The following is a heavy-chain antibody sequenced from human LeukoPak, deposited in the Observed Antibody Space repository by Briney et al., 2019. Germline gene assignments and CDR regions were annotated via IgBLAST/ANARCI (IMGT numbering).Heavy chain of an antibody. CDR2: IKQDGSEK. Sequence: GGSLRLSCAAPGFTFSSYWMSWVRQAPGKGLEWVANIKQDGSEKYYVDSVKGRFTISRDNAKNSLYLQVNSLRAEDTAVYYCARLRGYSYGKLDYWGQGTLVTVSS. CDR1: GFTFSSYW. CDR3: ARLRGYSYGKLDY. V-gene: IGHV3-7*01. J-gene: IGHJ4*02. D-gene: IGHD5-18*01.